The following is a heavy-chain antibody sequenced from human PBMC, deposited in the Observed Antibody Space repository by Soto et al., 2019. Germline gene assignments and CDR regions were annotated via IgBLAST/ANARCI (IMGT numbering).Heavy chain of an antibody. CDR3: ANYCSGGSCYYGMDV. CDR2: ISGSGGST. CDR1: GFTFSSYA. J-gene: IGHJ6*02. V-gene: IGHV3-23*01. Sequence: EVQLLESGGGLVQPGGSLRLSCAASGFTFSSYAMSWVRQAPGKGLEWVSAISGSGGSTYYADSVKGRFTISRDNSKNTLYLQMNSLRAEDTAVYYRANYCSGGSCYYGMDVWGQWTTVTVSS. D-gene: IGHD2-15*01.